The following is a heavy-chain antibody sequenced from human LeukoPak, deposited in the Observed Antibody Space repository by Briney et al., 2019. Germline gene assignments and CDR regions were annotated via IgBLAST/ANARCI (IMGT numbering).Heavy chain of an antibody. J-gene: IGHJ6*03. CDR3: ARGGYCSTTSCRGGYYYYYYMDV. Sequence: PSETLSLTCTVSGGSITSFSWSWIRQPPGKGLEWIGYIYYSGNTNYSPALKSRVSMSVDTSKNQLSLRLSSVTAADTAVYYCARGGYCSTTSCRGGYYYYYYMDVWGKGTTVTISS. V-gene: IGHV4-59*01. CDR1: GGSITSFS. CDR2: IYYSGNT. D-gene: IGHD2-2*03.